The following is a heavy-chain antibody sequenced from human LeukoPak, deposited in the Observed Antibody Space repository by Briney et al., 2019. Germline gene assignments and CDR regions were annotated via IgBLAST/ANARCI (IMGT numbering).Heavy chain of an antibody. D-gene: IGHD3-10*01. J-gene: IGHJ4*02. CDR2: ISYNGSNK. CDR1: GFTFSSYG. CDR3: AKDMVRGVIIPYYFDY. V-gene: IGHV3-30*18. Sequence: GGSLRLSCAASGFTFSSYGMHWVRQAPGKGLEWVAVISYNGSNKYYADSVKGLFTISRDNSKNTLYLQMNSLRAEDTAVYYCAKDMVRGVIIPYYFDYWGQGTLVTVSS.